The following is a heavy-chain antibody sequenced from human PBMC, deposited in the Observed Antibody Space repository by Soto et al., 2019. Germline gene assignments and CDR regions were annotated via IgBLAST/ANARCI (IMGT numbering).Heavy chain of an antibody. Sequence: GGSLRLSCAASGFTFSSYAMSWVRQAPGKGLEWVSVISGSGDSTYYADSVKGRFTFSRDNSKNTLYLQMNSLRAEDTAVYYCAKERSIYGVVSPFFDYWGQGTLVTVSS. J-gene: IGHJ4*02. CDR3: AKERSIYGVVSPFFDY. CDR1: GFTFSSYA. D-gene: IGHD3-3*01. CDR2: ISGSGDST. V-gene: IGHV3-23*01.